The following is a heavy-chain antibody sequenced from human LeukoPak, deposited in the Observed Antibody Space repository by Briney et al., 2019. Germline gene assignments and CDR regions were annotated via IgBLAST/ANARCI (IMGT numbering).Heavy chain of an antibody. J-gene: IGHJ5*02. V-gene: IGHV3-30*03. CDR3: AREGMGTTFSAWFEP. Sequence: GGSLRLSCAASGFTFSNYGMHWVRQAPGRGLEWVAVVSSDGSIDYYADSLRGRFTVSRDNSKNTMFLQFNTLRPEDTAVYYCAREGMGTTFSAWFEPWGQGTLVTVSS. CDR1: GFTFSNYG. CDR2: VSSDGSID. D-gene: IGHD1-7*01.